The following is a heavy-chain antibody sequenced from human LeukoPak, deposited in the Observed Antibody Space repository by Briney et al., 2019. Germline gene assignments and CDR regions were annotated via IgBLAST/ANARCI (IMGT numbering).Heavy chain of an antibody. D-gene: IGHD2-2*01. CDR1: GFTLSGYA. CDR3: AKTRCTSCYLFDY. CDR2: ISGSGGST. V-gene: IGHV3-23*01. J-gene: IGHJ4*02. Sequence: PGGSLRLSSAAPGFTLSGYAMSWVRPAPGKGLEWVSAISGSGGSTYYADSVKGRFTISRDNYKNTLYLQMNSMRAEDRAVYYCAKTRCTSCYLFDYWGQGTLVTVSS.